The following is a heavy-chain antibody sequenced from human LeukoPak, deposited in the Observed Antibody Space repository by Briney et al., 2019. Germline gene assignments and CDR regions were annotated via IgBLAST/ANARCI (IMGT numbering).Heavy chain of an antibody. CDR1: GGSISSGNYY. V-gene: IGHV4-61*02. D-gene: IGHD3-3*01. J-gene: IGHJ3*02. CDR3: ARENFWSGYPDSFDI. CDR2: IYTSGST. Sequence: SETLSLTCTVSGGSISSGNYYWSWIRQPAGRGLEWIGRIYTSGSTNYNPSHKSRVTISLDTSKNQFSLKLSSVTAADTAVYFCARENFWSGYPDSFDIWGQGTLVTVSS.